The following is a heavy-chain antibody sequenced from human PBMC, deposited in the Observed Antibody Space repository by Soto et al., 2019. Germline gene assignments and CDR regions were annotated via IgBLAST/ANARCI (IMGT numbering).Heavy chain of an antibody. CDR1: GGSISSSSYY. CDR2: IYYSGST. Sequence: QLQLQESGPGLVKPSETLSLTCTVAGGSISSSSYYWGWISQPPGTGLEWIGCIYYSGSTYYHPSLNCRVTTSVDTSKNQSSLKLSSGTASVTAVYYCASPGRYSSSWYSGAFDIWGQETMVTVSS. D-gene: IGHD6-13*01. CDR3: ASPGRYSSSWYSGAFDI. J-gene: IGHJ3*02. V-gene: IGHV4-39*01.